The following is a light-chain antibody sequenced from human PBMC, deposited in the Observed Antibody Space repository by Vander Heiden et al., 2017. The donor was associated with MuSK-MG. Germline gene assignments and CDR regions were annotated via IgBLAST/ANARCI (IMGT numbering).Light chain of an antibody. V-gene: IGKV3-15*01. CDR2: GAS. CDR1: QSVYSD. Sequence: EIEMTQSPATLSVSPGERATLSCRASQSVYSDLAWYQQKPGQAPRLLIYGASTRATGVPARFSGSGSGTEFTLTISTLQSEDFAVYYCHQYYIWPGHTFGQGTKLEIE. CDR3: HQYYIWPGHT. J-gene: IGKJ2*01.